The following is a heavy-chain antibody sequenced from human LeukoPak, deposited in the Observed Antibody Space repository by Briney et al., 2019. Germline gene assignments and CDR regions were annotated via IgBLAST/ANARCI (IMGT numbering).Heavy chain of an antibody. CDR3: ARAYDFWSGRSFYNWFDP. Sequence: SETLSLTCTVSGGSISSGSYYWSWIRQPAGKGLEWIGRIYTSGSTNYNPSLKSRVTISVDTSKNQFSLKLSSVTAADTAAYYCARAYDFWSGRSFYNWFDPWGQGTLVTVSS. CDR2: IYTSGST. J-gene: IGHJ5*02. CDR1: GGSISSGSYY. V-gene: IGHV4-61*02. D-gene: IGHD3-3*01.